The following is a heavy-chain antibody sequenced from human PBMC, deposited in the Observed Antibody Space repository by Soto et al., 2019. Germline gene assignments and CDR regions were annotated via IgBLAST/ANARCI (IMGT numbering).Heavy chain of an antibody. CDR3: ARTVLTTVVTLGGYFGY. V-gene: IGHV3-30-3*01. CDR2: ISYDGSNK. J-gene: IGHJ4*02. D-gene: IGHD4-17*01. CDR1: GFTFSSYA. Sequence: QVQLVESGGGVVQPGRSLRLSCAASGFTFSSYAMHWVRQAPGKGLEWVAVISYDGSNKYYADSVKGRFTISRDNSKNTLYLQMNSLRAENTAVYYCARTVLTTVVTLGGYFGYWGQGTLVTVSS.